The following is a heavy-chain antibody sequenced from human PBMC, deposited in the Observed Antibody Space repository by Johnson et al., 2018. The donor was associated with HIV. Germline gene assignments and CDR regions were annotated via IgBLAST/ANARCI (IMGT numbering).Heavy chain of an antibody. CDR1: GFTFDDYA. CDR3: ARVGEYCSNGLCSNWFDM. D-gene: IGHD2-8*01. CDR2: INWNGGST. V-gene: IGHV3-20*04. J-gene: IGHJ3*02. Sequence: VQLVESGGGVVRPGGSLRLSCVASGFTFDDYAMSWVRQAPGKGLEWVSRINWNGGSTGYADSVKGRFTISSDNAKNSRYVQMNSLRAEDTALYYCARVGEYCSNGLCSNWFDMWGQGTMVTVSS.